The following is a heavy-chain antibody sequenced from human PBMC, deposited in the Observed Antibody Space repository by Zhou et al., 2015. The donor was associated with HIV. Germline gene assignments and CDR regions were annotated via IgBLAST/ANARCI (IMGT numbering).Heavy chain of an antibody. J-gene: IGHJ6*02. CDR3: ARERLGGGTWASGGMDV. D-gene: IGHD1-7*01. CDR2: FIPIFGTA. V-gene: IGHV1-69*01. CDR1: GGTFNSYA. Sequence: QVQLVQSGAEVKKPGSSVKVSCKASGGTFNSYAINWVRQAPGQGLEWMGGFIPIFGTANYAQNFQGRVTITADESTSTAYMELSSLRSEDTAVYYCARERLGGGTWASGGMDVWGQGTTVTVSS.